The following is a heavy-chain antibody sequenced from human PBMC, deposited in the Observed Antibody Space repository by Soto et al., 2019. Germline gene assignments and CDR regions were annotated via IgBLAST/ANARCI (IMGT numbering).Heavy chain of an antibody. CDR3: ARRGGYSYGAVALDI. J-gene: IGHJ3*02. Sequence: LQLQESGPGLVKPSETLSLPCTVSGGSISTSIYYLGWLRQPPGKGLEWIGNIFYSGSTYYNPSLKSRVTISVDTSKNQFSLRLSSVTAADTAVYYCARRGGYSYGAVALDIWGQGTIGTVSS. CDR2: IFYSGST. D-gene: IGHD5-18*01. V-gene: IGHV4-39*01. CDR1: GGSISTSIYY.